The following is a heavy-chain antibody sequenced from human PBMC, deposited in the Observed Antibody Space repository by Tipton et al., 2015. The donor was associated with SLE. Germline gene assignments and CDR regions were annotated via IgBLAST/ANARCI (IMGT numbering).Heavy chain of an antibody. CDR3: ARGAPLRLGPYFDY. Sequence: TLSLTCTVSGGSISSHYWSWIRQPPGKGLEWIGYIYYSGSTNYNPSLKSRVTMSVDTSKNQFSLKLNSVTAADTAVYYCARGAPLRLGPYFDYWGQGTLVTVSS. J-gene: IGHJ4*02. D-gene: IGHD4-17*01. V-gene: IGHV4-59*11. CDR1: GGSISSHY. CDR2: IYYSGST.